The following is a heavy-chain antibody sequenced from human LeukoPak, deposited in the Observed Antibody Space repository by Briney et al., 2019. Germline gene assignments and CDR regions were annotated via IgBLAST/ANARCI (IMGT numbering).Heavy chain of an antibody. CDR1: GGSISGYY. CDR3: ARDYNSSSWYPSPFDI. CDR2: IYTSGST. Sequence: SETLSLTCTVSGGSISGYYWSWIRQPAGKGLEWIGRIYTSGSTNYNPSLKSRVTMSVDTSKNQFSLKLSSVTAADTAVYYCARDYNSSSWYPSPFDIWGQGTMVTVSS. V-gene: IGHV4-4*07. J-gene: IGHJ3*02. D-gene: IGHD6-13*01.